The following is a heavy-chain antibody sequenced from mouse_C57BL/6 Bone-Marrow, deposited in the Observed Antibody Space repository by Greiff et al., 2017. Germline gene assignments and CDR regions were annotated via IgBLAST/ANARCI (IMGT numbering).Heavy chain of an antibody. CDR3: TRNYSNHRYFDV. CDR2: IDPETGGT. D-gene: IGHD2-5*01. J-gene: IGHJ1*03. Sequence: QVQLKQSGAELVRPGASVTLSCKASGYTFTDYEMHWVKQTPVHGLEWIGAIDPETGGTAYNQKFKGKAILTADKSSSTAYMELRSLTSEDSAVYYCTRNYSNHRYFDVWGTGTTVTVSS. V-gene: IGHV1-15*01. CDR1: GYTFTDYE.